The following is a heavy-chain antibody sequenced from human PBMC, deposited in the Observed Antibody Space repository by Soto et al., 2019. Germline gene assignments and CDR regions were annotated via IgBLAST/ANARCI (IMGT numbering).Heavy chain of an antibody. Sequence: GGSLRLSCAASGFTFSNSWMNWVRQAPGKGLEWVGRIKSKTDGGTTDYAAPVKGRFTISRDDSKNTLYLQMNSLKTEDTAVYYCTTVSGGSYFSFYYYYYGMDVWGQGTTVTVSS. CDR3: TTVSGGSYFSFYYYYYGMDV. D-gene: IGHD1-26*01. CDR2: IKSKTDGGTT. V-gene: IGHV3-15*07. CDR1: GFTFSNSW. J-gene: IGHJ6*02.